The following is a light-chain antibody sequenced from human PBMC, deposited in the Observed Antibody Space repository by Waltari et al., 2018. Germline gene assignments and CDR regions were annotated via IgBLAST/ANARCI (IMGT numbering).Light chain of an antibody. Sequence: SYELTQPPSVSVSPGQAARITCSGDALPKKYAYWYPQKSGQAPVPVIYEDSKRPSGIPERFAGSSSGTTATLTLSGAQVEDEGDYYCYSTDSSGTQRVFGGGTKLTVL. J-gene: IGLJ2*01. CDR3: YSTDSSGTQRV. CDR2: EDS. CDR1: ALPKKY. V-gene: IGLV3-10*01.